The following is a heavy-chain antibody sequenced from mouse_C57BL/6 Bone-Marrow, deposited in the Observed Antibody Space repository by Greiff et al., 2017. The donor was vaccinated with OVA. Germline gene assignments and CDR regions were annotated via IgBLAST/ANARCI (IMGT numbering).Heavy chain of an antibody. Sequence: EVQLVESGGDLVKPGGSLKLSCAASGFTFSSYGMSWVRQTPDKRLEWVATISGGGSYTYYPDSVKGRFTISRDNAKNTLYLQMSSLKSEDTAMYYCARRAYYGFAYWGQGTLVTVSA. J-gene: IGHJ3*01. CDR1: GFTFSSYG. V-gene: IGHV5-6*01. CDR3: ARRAYYGFAY. D-gene: IGHD2-10*01. CDR2: ISGGGSYT.